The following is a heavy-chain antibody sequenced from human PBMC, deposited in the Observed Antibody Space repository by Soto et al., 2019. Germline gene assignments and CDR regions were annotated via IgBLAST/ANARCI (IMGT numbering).Heavy chain of an antibody. CDR3: AKDKELRFLEWSENAFDI. J-gene: IGHJ3*02. CDR1: GFTFSSYA. Sequence: EVQLLETGGGLVQPGGSLRLSCAASGFTFSSYAMSWVRQAPGKGLEWVSAISGSGGSTYYADSVKGRFTISRDNSKNTLYLQMNSLRAKDTAVYYCAKDKELRFLEWSENAFDIWGQGTMVTVSS. V-gene: IGHV3-23*01. D-gene: IGHD3-3*01. CDR2: ISGSGGST.